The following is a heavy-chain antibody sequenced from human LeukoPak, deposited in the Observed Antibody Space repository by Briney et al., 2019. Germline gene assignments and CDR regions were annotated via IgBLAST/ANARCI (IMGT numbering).Heavy chain of an antibody. CDR3: ARHGTGYSYGGIDY. Sequence: SETLSHTCTVSGGSISSYYWSWIRQPPGKGLEWIGYIYYSGSTNYNPSLKSRVTISVDTSKNQFSLKLSSVTAADTAVYYCARHGTGYSYGGIDYWGQGTLVTVSS. D-gene: IGHD5-18*01. CDR1: GGSISSYY. J-gene: IGHJ4*02. CDR2: IYYSGST. V-gene: IGHV4-59*08.